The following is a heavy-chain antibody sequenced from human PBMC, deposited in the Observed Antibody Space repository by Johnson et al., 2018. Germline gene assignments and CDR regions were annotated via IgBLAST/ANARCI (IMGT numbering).Heavy chain of an antibody. D-gene: IGHD6-13*01. CDR3: ARDRGLLGYSRAGMSYYMDV. V-gene: IGHV3-30-3*01. Sequence: QVQLVQSGGGVVQPGRSLRLSCAASGFTFSSYAMHWVRQAPGKGLEWVAVISYDGSNKYYADSVKGRFTISRDNSKNTLYLQMNSLRAEDTAVYYCARDRGLLGYSRAGMSYYMDVWGKGTTVTVSS. J-gene: IGHJ6*03. CDR2: ISYDGSNK. CDR1: GFTFSSYA.